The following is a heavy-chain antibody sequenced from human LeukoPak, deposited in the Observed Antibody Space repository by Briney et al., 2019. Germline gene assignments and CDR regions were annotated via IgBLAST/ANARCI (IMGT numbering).Heavy chain of an antibody. CDR1: GGSFSGYY. J-gene: IGHJ4*02. V-gene: IGHV4-34*01. CDR3: ARGSMPDY. D-gene: IGHD2/OR15-2a*01. CDR2: INHSGST. Sequence: SETLSLTCAVYGGSFSGYYWSWIRQPPGKGLEWIGEINHSGSTNYNPSLKSRVIISVDTSKNQFSLKLSSVTAADTAVYYCARGSMPDYWGQGTLVTVSS.